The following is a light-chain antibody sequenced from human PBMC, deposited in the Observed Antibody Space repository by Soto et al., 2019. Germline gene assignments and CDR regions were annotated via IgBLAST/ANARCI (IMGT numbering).Light chain of an antibody. CDR1: SSNIGGYNI. CDR2: EGV. V-gene: IGLV2-14*02. CDR3: SSYTIADTYV. J-gene: IGLJ1*01. Sequence: QSVLTQPASVSGSPGQSITISCSGTSSNIGGYNIASWYQQHPGKAPKVIIYEGVKRPSGASHRFSGSTPVVTTSLTISGLQAEDDSEYYCSSYTIADTYVFGSGTKVTVL.